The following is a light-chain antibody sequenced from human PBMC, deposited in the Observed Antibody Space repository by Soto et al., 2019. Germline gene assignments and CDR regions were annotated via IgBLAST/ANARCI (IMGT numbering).Light chain of an antibody. J-gene: IGLJ3*02. CDR2: DVT. V-gene: IGLV2-14*01. CDR1: SSDIGGFNY. Sequence: QSVLTQPASVSGSPGQSITISCTGTSSDIGGFNYVSWYQQHPGTVPKVMIYDVTNRPSGVSNRFSGSKSGNTASLTISGLQADDEADYYCSSYTTSSTWVFGGGTKVTVL. CDR3: SSYTTSSTWV.